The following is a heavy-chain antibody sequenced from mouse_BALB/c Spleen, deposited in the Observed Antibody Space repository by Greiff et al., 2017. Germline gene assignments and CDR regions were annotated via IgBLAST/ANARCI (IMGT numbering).Heavy chain of an antibody. CDR3: ARRGDYDFAWFAY. D-gene: IGHD2-4*01. J-gene: IGHJ3*01. Sequence: EVKVVESGGGLVQPGGSLRLSCATSGFTFSDFYMEWVRQPPGKRLEWIAASRNKANDYTTEYSASVKGRFIVSRDTSQSILYLQMNALRAEDTAIYYCARRGDYDFAWFAYWGQGTLVTVSA. V-gene: IGHV7-1*02. CDR1: GFTFSDFY. CDR2: SRNKANDYTT.